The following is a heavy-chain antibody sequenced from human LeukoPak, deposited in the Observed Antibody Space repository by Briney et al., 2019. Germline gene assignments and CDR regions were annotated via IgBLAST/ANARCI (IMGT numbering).Heavy chain of an antibody. CDR3: ARYCSGGSCYGY. Sequence: PGGSLRLSCAASGFTFSSYAMSWVRQAPGKGLEWVSAISGSGGSTYYADSVKGRFTISRDNSKNTLYLQMNSLRGEDTAVYYCARYCSGGSCYGYWGQGTLVTVSS. J-gene: IGHJ4*02. V-gene: IGHV3-23*01. CDR1: GFTFSSYA. CDR2: ISGSGGST. D-gene: IGHD2-15*01.